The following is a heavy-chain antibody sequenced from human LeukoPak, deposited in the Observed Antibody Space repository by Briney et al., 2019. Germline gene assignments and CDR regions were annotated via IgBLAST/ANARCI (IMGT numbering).Heavy chain of an antibody. Sequence: RASVKVSCKASGGTFSSYAISWVRQAPGQGLEWMGRIIPILGIANYAQKFQGRVTITADKSTSTAYMELSSLRSEDTAVYYCAREKGYYYGSGSYYNVLDYWGQGTLVTVSS. D-gene: IGHD3-10*01. J-gene: IGHJ4*02. CDR3: AREKGYYYGSGSYYNVLDY. V-gene: IGHV1-69*04. CDR2: IIPILGIA. CDR1: GGTFSSYA.